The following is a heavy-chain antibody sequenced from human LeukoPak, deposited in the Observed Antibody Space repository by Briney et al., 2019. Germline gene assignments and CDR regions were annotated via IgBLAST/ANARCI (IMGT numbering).Heavy chain of an antibody. Sequence: PGGSLRLSCAASGFKVRSKQGRWVREAPGRGLVWVAVIYCGGSTFYAVSGKGRFHICRHHSKNPLYVQENSLRGEDTAVYYCARGSRGAAAALDYWGQGTLVTVSS. CDR2: IYCGGST. J-gene: IGHJ4*02. CDR3: ARGSRGAAAALDY. CDR1: GFKVRSKQ. D-gene: IGHD6-13*01. V-gene: IGHV3-53*01.